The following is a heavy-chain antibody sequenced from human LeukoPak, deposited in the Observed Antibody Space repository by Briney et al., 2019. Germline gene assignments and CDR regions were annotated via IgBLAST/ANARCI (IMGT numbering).Heavy chain of an antibody. CDR3: ARGPLFRNTAMVNAFDI. V-gene: IGHV3-48*03. D-gene: IGHD5-18*01. J-gene: IGHJ3*02. CDR2: ISSSGSTI. Sequence: GGSLRLSCAASGFTFSSYEMNWDRQAPGKGLEWVSYISSSGSTIYYADSVKGRFTISRDNAKNSLYLQMNSLRAEDTAVYYCARGPLFRNTAMVNAFDIWGQGTMVTVSS. CDR1: GFTFSSYE.